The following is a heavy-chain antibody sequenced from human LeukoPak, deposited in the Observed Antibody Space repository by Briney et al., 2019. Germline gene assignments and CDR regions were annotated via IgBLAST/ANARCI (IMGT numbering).Heavy chain of an antibody. CDR3: ATATGWGILTGYYRTFDY. D-gene: IGHD3-9*01. J-gene: IGHJ4*02. Sequence: GGSLRLSCAASGFTFSSYAMSWVRQVPGKGLEWVSAISGSGGSTYYADSVKGRFTISRDNSKNTLYLQMNSLRAEDTAVYYCATATGWGILTGYYRTFDYWGQGTLVTVSS. V-gene: IGHV3-23*01. CDR2: ISGSGGST. CDR1: GFTFSSYA.